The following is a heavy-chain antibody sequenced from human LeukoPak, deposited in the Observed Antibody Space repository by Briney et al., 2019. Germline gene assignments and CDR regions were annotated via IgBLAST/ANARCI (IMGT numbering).Heavy chain of an antibody. CDR1: GYTFTGYY. J-gene: IGHJ4*02. CDR3: AVTGIAVAATDY. CDR2: INPNSGGT. Sequence: ASVKVSCKASGYTFTGYYMHWVRQAPGQGLEWMGWINPNSGGTNYAQKFQGRVTMTRDTSISTAYMEPSRLRSDDTAVYYCAVTGIAVAATDYWGQGTLVTVSS. D-gene: IGHD6-19*01. V-gene: IGHV1-2*02.